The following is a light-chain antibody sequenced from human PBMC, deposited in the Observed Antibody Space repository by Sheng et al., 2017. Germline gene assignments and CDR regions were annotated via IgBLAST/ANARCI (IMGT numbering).Light chain of an antibody. CDR3: QQYARYPWT. CDR2: KAS. CDR1: QSISGW. V-gene: IGKV1-5*03. J-gene: IGKJ1*01. Sequence: DIQMTQSPDTLSASVGDRVTITCRASQSISGWMAWYHQKPGKAPKLLIYKASNLESGVPSRFSGSGSGTEFTLTISSLQPDDFATFYCQQYARYPWTFGQGT.